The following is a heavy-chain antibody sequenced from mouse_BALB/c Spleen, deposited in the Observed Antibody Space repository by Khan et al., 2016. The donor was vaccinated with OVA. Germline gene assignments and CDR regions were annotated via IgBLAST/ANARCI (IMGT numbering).Heavy chain of an antibody. V-gene: IGHV1-76*01. CDR1: GYIFTSYW. J-gene: IGHJ2*01. Sequence: QVQLKESGAELVRPGASVKLSCKTSGYIFTSYWIHWVKQRSGQGLEWIARIYPGTGNTYYNEKFKGKAIVTADKSSSTVYMQLRSLKSEDSAVYFCARYYGNYFDYWGQGTTLTVSS. CDR3: ARYYGNYFDY. CDR2: IYPGTGNT. D-gene: IGHD2-1*01.